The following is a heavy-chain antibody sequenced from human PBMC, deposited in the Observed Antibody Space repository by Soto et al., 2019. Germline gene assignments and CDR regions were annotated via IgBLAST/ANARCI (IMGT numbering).Heavy chain of an antibody. Sequence: SETLSLTCTVSGGSISSNYWTWLRQPPGKGLEWIGYVYNSGSTNYNPSLKSRVTISEDTSKSQFSLKVNSMTAADTAVYYCARYRREAVAGYTLDNWGQGILVTVSS. J-gene: IGHJ4*02. CDR2: VYNSGST. D-gene: IGHD6-13*01. CDR1: GGSISSNY. V-gene: IGHV4-59*01. CDR3: ARYRREAVAGYTLDN.